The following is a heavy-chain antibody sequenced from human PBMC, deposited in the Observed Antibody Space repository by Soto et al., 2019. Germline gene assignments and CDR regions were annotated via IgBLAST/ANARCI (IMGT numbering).Heavy chain of an antibody. D-gene: IGHD2-8*01. CDR1: GYTFTSYD. Sequence: ASVKVSCKASGYTFTSYDINWVRQATGQGREWMGWMNPNSGNTGYAQKFQGRVTMTRNTSISTAYMELSSLRSEDTAVYYCARVNHCTNGVCMDVWGKGTTVTVSS. CDR3: ARVNHCTNGVCMDV. V-gene: IGHV1-8*01. CDR2: MNPNSGNT. J-gene: IGHJ6*03.